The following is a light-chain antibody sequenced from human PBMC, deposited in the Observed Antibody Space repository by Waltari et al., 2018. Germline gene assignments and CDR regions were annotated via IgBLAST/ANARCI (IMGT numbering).Light chain of an antibody. CDR2: EDD. J-gene: IGLJ2*01. Sequence: FMLTQPHSVSESPGKTVSIPCTRSSRRLARKHVQWYQQRPGSAPTIVIYEDDQRPSGVPDRFSGSIDSSSNSASLTISGLETEDEADYYCQSYDAPVIFGGGTRLTVL. CDR3: QSYDAPVI. V-gene: IGLV6-57*03. CDR1: SRRLARKH.